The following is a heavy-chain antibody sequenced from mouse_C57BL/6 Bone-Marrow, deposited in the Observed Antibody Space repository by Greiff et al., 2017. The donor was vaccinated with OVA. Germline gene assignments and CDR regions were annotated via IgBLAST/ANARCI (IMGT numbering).Heavy chain of an antibody. CDR2: ISSGGSYT. Sequence: EVKLMESGGDLVKPGGSLKLSCAASGFTFSSYGMSWVRQTPDKRLEWVATISSGGSYTYYPDSVKGRFTISRDNAKNTLYLQMSSLKSEDTAMYYGARLRDGYFGFAYWGQGTLVTVSA. J-gene: IGHJ3*01. V-gene: IGHV5-6*01. CDR3: ARLRDGYFGFAY. D-gene: IGHD2-3*01. CDR1: GFTFSSYG.